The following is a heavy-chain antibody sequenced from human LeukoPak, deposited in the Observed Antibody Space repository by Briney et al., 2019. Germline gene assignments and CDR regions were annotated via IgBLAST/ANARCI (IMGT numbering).Heavy chain of an antibody. CDR3: ARDRRYYSPPFCDL. CDR2: IRYDGSNQ. V-gene: IGHV3-33*08. J-gene: IGHJ5*02. Sequence: PGGSLRLSCAASGFTFSSYDMHWVRQAPGKGLEWVAGIRYDGSNQYYADSVKGRFTVSKDNSKNTLYLQMSSLGAEDTALYYCARDRRYYSPPFCDLWGQGTLVTVSS. CDR1: GFTFSSYD. D-gene: IGHD3-9*01.